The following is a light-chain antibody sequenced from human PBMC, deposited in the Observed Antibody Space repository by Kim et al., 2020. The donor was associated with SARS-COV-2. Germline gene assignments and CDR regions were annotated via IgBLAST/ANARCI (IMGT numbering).Light chain of an antibody. Sequence: SYELTQPPSVSVFPGQTARITCSGDALPKQYAYWYQQKPGQAPVLVIYKDSERPSGITERFSGSSSGTTVTLTISGVQAEDEADYYCQSADSSGTYVVFGGGTQLTVL. J-gene: IGLJ2*01. CDR1: ALPKQY. V-gene: IGLV3-25*03. CDR2: KDS. CDR3: QSADSSGTYVV.